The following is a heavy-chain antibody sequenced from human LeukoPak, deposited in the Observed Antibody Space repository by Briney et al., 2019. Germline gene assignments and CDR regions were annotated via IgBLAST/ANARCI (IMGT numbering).Heavy chain of an antibody. D-gene: IGHD2-21*02. J-gene: IGHJ4*02. CDR1: GGSISSSSYY. Sequence: PSETLSLTCTVSGGSISSSSYYWGWIRQPPGKGLEWIGSIYYGGSTYYNPSLKSRVTISVDTSKNQFSLKLSSVTAADTAVYYCARQYCGGDCYSGAFDYWGQGTLVTVSS. CDR2: IYYGGST. V-gene: IGHV4-39*01. CDR3: ARQYCGGDCYSGAFDY.